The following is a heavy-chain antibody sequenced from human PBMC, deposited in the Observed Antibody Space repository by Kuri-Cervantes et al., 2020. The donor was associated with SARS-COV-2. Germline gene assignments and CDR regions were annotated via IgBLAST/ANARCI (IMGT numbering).Heavy chain of an antibody. V-gene: IGHV3-30*18. Sequence: GGSLRLSCAASGFTFSSYGMHWVRQAPGKGLEWVAVISYDGSNKYYADSVKGRFTISRDNSKNTLYLQMNSLRAEDTAVYYCAKVSRGSPEYYWGQGIPVTVSS. CDR3: AKVSRGSPEYY. D-gene: IGHD1-26*01. J-gene: IGHJ4*02. CDR1: GFTFSSYG. CDR2: ISYDGSNK.